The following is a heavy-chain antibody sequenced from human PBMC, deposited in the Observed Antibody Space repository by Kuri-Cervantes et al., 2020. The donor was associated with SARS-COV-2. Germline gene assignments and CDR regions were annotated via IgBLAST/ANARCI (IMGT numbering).Heavy chain of an antibody. D-gene: IGHD2-2*01. V-gene: IGHV1-2*02. CDR1: GYSFTGYY. Sequence: ASVKVSCKASGYSFTGYYIHWVRQAPGQGLEWMGWINPNSGDTNYAQKFQGRVTMTRDTSISTAYMELSRLRSDDTAVYYCASPSHCSSTSCYHYYYYYMDVWGKGTTVTVSS. CDR2: INPNSGDT. CDR3: ASPSHCSSTSCYHYYYYYMDV. J-gene: IGHJ6*03.